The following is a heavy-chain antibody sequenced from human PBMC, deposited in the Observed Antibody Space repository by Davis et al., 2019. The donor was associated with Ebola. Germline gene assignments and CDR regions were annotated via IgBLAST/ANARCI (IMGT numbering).Heavy chain of an antibody. J-gene: IGHJ5*02. CDR3: TREWGSGFDP. Sequence: AASVKVSCKASGDTFTTYPLHWVRQAPGQGLEWMGITKPSGGDTWYAQIFQGRLSVTRDTSTSTVFMELSSLTSEDTAMYYCTREWGSGFDPWGQGTLVIVSS. V-gene: IGHV1-46*01. CDR2: TKPSGGDT. D-gene: IGHD7-27*01. CDR1: GDTFTTYP.